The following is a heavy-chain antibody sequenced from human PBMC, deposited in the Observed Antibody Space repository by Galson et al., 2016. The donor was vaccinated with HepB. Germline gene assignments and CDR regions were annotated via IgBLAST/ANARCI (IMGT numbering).Heavy chain of an antibody. V-gene: IGHV1-8*01. D-gene: IGHD3-10*01. CDR1: GYSLVSHD. J-gene: IGHJ6*02. CDR2: MNADSGDT. CDR3: AGGRSPVDYVGGSDAMNL. Sequence: SVKVSCKASGYSLVSHDIDWIRQTAGQGLEWMGWMNADSGDTYYAKKFQGRVNMTRSIAMTTAYMELSSLGSDDTAVYFCAGGRSPVDYVGGSDAMNLWGQWTTVIVS.